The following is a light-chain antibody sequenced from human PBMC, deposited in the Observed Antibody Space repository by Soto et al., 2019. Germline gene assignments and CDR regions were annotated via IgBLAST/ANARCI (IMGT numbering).Light chain of an antibody. V-gene: IGLV2-23*01. CDR3: CSYVGSSTYV. Sequence: QSVLTQPASVSGSPGQSITISCTGTSSDVGTYNLVSWYQQHPGKAPKLMVYEGTKRPSGVSNRFSGSESGNTASLTISGLQAEDEADYYCCSYVGSSTYVFGTGTKVTVL. CDR1: SSDVGTYNL. CDR2: EGT. J-gene: IGLJ1*01.